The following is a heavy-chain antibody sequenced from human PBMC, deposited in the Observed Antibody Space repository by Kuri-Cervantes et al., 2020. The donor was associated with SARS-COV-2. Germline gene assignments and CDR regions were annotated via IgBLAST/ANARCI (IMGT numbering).Heavy chain of an antibody. J-gene: IGHJ6*02. CDR1: GGSISSYY. D-gene: IGHD6-19*01. V-gene: IGHV4-59*08. CDR3: ARFSGWEYYYYYGMDV. Sequence: ESLKISCTVSGGSISSYYWSWIRQPPGKGLEWIGYIYYSGSTNYNPSLKSRVTISVDTSKNQFSLKLSSVTAADTAVYYCARFSGWEYYYYYGMDVWGQGTTVTVSS. CDR2: IYYSGST.